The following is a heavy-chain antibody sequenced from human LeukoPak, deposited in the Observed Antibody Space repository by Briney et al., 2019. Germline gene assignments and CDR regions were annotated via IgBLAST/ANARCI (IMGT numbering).Heavy chain of an antibody. D-gene: IGHD2/OR15-2a*01. V-gene: IGHV4-59*12. J-gene: IGHJ6*02. Sequence: RPSETLSLTCTVSGGSISSYYWSWIRQPPGKGLEWIGYIYYSGSTNYNPSLKSRVTMSVDTSKNQFSLKLSSVTAADTAVYYCARGSLFLEAHSMDVWGQGTTVTVSS. CDR2: IYYSGST. CDR3: ARGSLFLEAHSMDV. CDR1: GGSISSYY.